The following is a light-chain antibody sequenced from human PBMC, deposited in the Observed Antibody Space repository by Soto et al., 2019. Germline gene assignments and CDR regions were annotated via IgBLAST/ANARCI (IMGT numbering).Light chain of an antibody. V-gene: IGLV2-14*03. CDR1: SSDVGAFNH. J-gene: IGLJ2*01. Sequence: QSALTQPASVSGSPGQSIAISCTGTSSDVGAFNHVSWYQQHPGEAPKLLIYDVNNRPSGVSDRFSGSKSGNTASLTISGLQADDEADYYCSSISTISTFAFGGGTKVTVL. CDR2: DVN. CDR3: SSISTISTFA.